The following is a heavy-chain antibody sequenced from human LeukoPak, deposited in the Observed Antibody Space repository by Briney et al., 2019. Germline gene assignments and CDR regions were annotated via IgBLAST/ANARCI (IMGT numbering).Heavy chain of an antibody. D-gene: IGHD4-11*01. J-gene: IGHJ1*01. CDR1: GFTFDDYA. Sequence: GGFLRLSCSASGFTFDDYAMHWVRQAPGKGLEWVSGISWNSGSIGYADSVKGRFTISRDNAKNSLYLQLNSLRAEDTALYYCGTYSINNAREFQYWGQGTLVTVPS. CDR3: GTYSINNAREFQY. CDR2: ISWNSGSI. V-gene: IGHV3-9*01.